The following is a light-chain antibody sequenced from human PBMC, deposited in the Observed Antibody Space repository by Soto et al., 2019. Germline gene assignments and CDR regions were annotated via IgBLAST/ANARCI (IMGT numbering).Light chain of an antibody. CDR2: EGS. CDR3: CSDTSTSAVL. CDR1: SSDVGSYNL. J-gene: IGLJ2*01. V-gene: IGLV2-14*02. Sequence: QSVLTQPASVSGSPGQSITISCTGTSSDVGSYNLVSWYQQHPGKAPKLMIYEGSKRPSGVSNRFSGSKSGNTASLTISGLQAEDEADYYCCSDTSTSAVLFGGGTKVTAL.